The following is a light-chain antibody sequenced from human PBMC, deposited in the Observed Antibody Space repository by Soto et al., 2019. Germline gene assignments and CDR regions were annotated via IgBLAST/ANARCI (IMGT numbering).Light chain of an antibody. CDR2: DSS. J-gene: IGKJ5*01. V-gene: IGKV3-15*01. CDR3: HHYHNWPMT. CDR1: ESISSH. Sequence: EILLTQSPATLSVSPGERSTLSGRASESISSHLAWYLQKPGQAPRLLIYDSSTRDTGIPARFSGSGSGTEFTLTISSLQSEDFAVYYCHHYHNWPMTFGQGTRLEIK.